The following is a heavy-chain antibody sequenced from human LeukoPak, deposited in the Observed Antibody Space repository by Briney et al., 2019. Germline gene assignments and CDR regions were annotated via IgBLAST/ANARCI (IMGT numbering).Heavy chain of an antibody. CDR3: AKTPSLSFDYYDSSGYYSDY. CDR1: GFTFTSYS. Sequence: GGSLRLSCAASGFTFTSYSMNWVRQAPGKGLEWVSSISSSSSYIYYADSGKGRFTISRDNAKNSLYLQMNSLRAEDAAVYYCAKTPSLSFDYYDSSGYYSDYWGQGTLVTVSS. J-gene: IGHJ4*02. D-gene: IGHD3-22*01. V-gene: IGHV3-21*01. CDR2: ISSSSSYI.